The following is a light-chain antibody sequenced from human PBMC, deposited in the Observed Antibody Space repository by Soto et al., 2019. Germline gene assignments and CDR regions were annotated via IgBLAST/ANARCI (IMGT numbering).Light chain of an antibody. CDR1: QSINAH. Sequence: EVVMTQSPATLSVSPGERVTLSCRASQSINAHLAWYQQKPGQAPRLLIHGASTRATGIPARFSGSGFGTDFILTISSLQSEDFTVYYCKQYNTWLWTFGQGTKVEIQ. J-gene: IGKJ1*01. V-gene: IGKV3-15*01. CDR2: GAS. CDR3: KQYNTWLWT.